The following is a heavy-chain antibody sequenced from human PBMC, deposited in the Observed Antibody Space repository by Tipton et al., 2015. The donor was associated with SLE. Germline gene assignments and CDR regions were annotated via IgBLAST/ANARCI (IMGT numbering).Heavy chain of an antibody. Sequence: QLVQSGAEVKKPGASVKVSCKASGYTFTSYDINWVRQATGQGLEWIGYIYYSGSTNYNPSLKSRVTISVDTSKNQFSLKLSSVTAADTAVYYCARAEGSWDAFDIWGQGTMVTVSS. J-gene: IGHJ3*02. D-gene: IGHD2-15*01. CDR2: IYYSGST. V-gene: IGHV4-59*07. CDR1: GYTFTSYD. CDR3: ARAEGSWDAFDI.